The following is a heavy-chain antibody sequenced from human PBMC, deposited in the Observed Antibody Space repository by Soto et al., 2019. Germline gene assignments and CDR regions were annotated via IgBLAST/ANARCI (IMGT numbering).Heavy chain of an antibody. CDR2: IKSKADGGTT. CDR3: TSLYYGH. V-gene: IGHV3-15*01. Sequence: GGSLRLSWAASEFTFANAWISWVRQAPGKGLEWVGRIKSKADGGTTDYAAPVKGRFTISRDESQNTLYLQMNSLKTEDTAVYYCTSLYYGHWGQGTLVTVSS. CDR1: EFTFANAW. J-gene: IGHJ4*02. D-gene: IGHD4-17*01.